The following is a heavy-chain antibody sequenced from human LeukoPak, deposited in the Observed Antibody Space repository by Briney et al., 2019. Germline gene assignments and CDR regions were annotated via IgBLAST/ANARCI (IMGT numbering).Heavy chain of an antibody. CDR3: ARSTTADLVFDY. Sequence: PGGSLRLSCAASGFTFSSYAMSWVRQAPGKGLEWVSAISGSGGSTYYADSVKGRFTISRDNSKNTLYLQMNSLRAEDTAVYYCARSTTADLVFDYWGQGTLVTVSS. J-gene: IGHJ4*02. CDR2: ISGSGGST. D-gene: IGHD2-21*02. CDR1: GFTFSSYA. V-gene: IGHV3-23*01.